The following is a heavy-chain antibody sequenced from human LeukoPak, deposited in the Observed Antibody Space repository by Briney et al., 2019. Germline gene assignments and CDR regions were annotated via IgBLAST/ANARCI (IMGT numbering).Heavy chain of an antibody. CDR3: ARELPIQYQLPRYYYMDV. CDR1: GYSFTSYW. CDR2: ISAYNGNT. J-gene: IGHJ6*03. V-gene: IGHV1-18*04. Sequence: GESLKISCKGSGYSFTSYWIGWVCQAPGQGLEWMGWISAYNGNTNYAQKLQGRVTMTTDTSTSTAYMELRSLRSDDTAVYYCARELPIQYQLPRYYYMDVWGKGTTVTVSS. D-gene: IGHD2-2*01.